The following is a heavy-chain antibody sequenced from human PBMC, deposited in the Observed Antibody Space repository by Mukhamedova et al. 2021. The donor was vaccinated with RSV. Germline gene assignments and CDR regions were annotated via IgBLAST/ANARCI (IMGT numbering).Heavy chain of an antibody. D-gene: IGHD4-23*01. V-gene: IGHV6-1*01. Sequence: EWLGRTYYRSKWYNEYAVSVTGRITINPDTSKNQFSLQLNSVTPEDTAVYYCARQDGRKFAYWGQGTLVTVSS. CDR2: TYYRSKWYN. J-gene: IGHJ4*02. CDR3: ARQDGRKFAY.